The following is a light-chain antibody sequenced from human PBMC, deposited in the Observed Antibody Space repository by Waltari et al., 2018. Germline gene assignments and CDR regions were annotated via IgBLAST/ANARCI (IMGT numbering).Light chain of an antibody. V-gene: IGLV2-23*02. CDR2: EVS. J-gene: IGLJ2*01. CDR1: SSDVGSFNL. CDR3: CSYAGSTTFVV. Sequence: QSALTQPASVSGSPGQSITISCTGTSSDVGSFNLVSWYQLLPGKAPNLLISEVSQRPPGVSNRFSGSKSGITASLTISGLQAGDEADYYCCSYAGSTTFVVFGGGTKLTVL.